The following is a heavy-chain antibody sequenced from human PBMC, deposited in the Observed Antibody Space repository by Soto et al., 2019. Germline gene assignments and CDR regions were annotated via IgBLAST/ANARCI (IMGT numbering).Heavy chain of an antibody. CDR2: INPLPTSGST. V-gene: IGHV1-46*01. D-gene: IGHD6-13*01. CDR1: GYIFTNYY. J-gene: IGHJ4*02. Sequence: QVQLVQSGAEVKKPGASVKVSCKASGYIFTNYYRHWVRQAPGQGLECMAIINPLPTSGSTNYAQEFQGRVTVTRDTSTSTVYMELNSLRSDDTAIYYCARDLAAAAYWGQGTLVTVSS. CDR3: ARDLAAAAY.